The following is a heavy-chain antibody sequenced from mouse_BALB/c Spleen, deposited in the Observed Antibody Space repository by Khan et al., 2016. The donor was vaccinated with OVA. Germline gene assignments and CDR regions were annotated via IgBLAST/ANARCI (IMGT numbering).Heavy chain of an antibody. D-gene: IGHD2-1*01. CDR1: GFTFSNYW. J-gene: IGHJ3*01. CDR3: TQIYYGVEFAY. V-gene: IGHV6-6*02. CDR2: IRLKSNNYAK. Sequence: EVKLEESGGGLVQPGGSMKLSCVASGFTFSNYWMNWVRQSPEKGLEWVAEIRLKSNNYAKHYAKSETESITISSDDSTSTVYQLSNNLSTEAAVNYSCTQIYYGVEFAYWGQGTPLTVSA.